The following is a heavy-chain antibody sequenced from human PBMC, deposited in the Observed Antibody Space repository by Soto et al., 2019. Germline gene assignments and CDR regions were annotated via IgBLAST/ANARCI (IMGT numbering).Heavy chain of an antibody. J-gene: IGHJ3*02. Sequence: SLRLSCAASGFTFSSYDMHWVRQATGKGLEWVSAIGTAGDTYYPGSVKGRFTISRENAKNSLYLQMNSLRAEDTAVYYCARDMGGYYYDSSGYAVDAFDIWGQGTMVTVSS. CDR1: GFTFSSYD. CDR2: IGTAGDT. D-gene: IGHD3-22*01. CDR3: ARDMGGYYYDSSGYAVDAFDI. V-gene: IGHV3-13*01.